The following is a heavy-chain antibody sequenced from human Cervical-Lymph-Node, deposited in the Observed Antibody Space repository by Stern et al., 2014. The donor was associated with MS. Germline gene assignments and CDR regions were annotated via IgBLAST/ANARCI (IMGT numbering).Heavy chain of an antibody. D-gene: IGHD5-24*01. Sequence: MQLVESGSELKKPGASVKVSCTGHGYRFTSYGMNWVRQATGQGLEWMGRINTNTGNPTYAQDFTGRVVFSLDTSVRPASLEVTSLKAEDTAVYYCLSDYNWGQGTLVTVSS. J-gene: IGHJ4*02. V-gene: IGHV7-4-1*02. CDR3: LSDYN. CDR2: INTNTGNP. CDR1: GYRFTSYG.